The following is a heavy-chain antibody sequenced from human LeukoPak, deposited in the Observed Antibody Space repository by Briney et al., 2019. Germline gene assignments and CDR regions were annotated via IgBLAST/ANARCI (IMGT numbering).Heavy chain of an antibody. Sequence: GGSLRLSCVASGFTFSRHPMSWVRQAPGNGLELVSAINERGDITKYADSVMRRFTISRDNAKNTLYLQMNSLRAEDTAVYYCVRDRDGYNYWGQGTLVTVSS. J-gene: IGHJ4*02. V-gene: IGHV3-23*01. CDR1: GFTFSRHP. CDR3: VRDRDGYNY. D-gene: IGHD5-24*01. CDR2: INERGDIT.